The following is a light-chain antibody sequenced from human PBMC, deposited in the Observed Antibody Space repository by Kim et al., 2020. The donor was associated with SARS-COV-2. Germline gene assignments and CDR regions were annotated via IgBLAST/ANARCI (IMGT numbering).Light chain of an antibody. J-gene: IGKJ1*01. CDR3: QRYNNWPPWT. Sequence: CPEERASLSCGARQSVSSDLAWYQRRPGQAPRLLTYGAYTRATGIPARFSGSGSGTEFTLTISSLQSEDFAVYYCQRYNNWPPWTFGQGTKVDIK. V-gene: IGKV3-15*01. CDR1: QSVSSD. CDR2: GAY.